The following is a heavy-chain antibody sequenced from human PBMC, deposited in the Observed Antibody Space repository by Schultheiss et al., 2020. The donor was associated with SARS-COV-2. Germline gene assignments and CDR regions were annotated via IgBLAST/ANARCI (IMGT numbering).Heavy chain of an antibody. D-gene: IGHD6-13*01. J-gene: IGHJ6*02. V-gene: IGHV1-2*02. Sequence: ASVKVSCKASGYTFTAYYIHWVRKAPGQGLEWVGWINPNSGVTRYGQQFQGVVTITRDTSLSTAYMELSRLISDDTAVYYCARVIAAGGYYYYGMDVWGQGTTVTVSS. CDR1: GYTFTAYY. CDR2: INPNSGVT. CDR3: ARVIAAGGYYYYGMDV.